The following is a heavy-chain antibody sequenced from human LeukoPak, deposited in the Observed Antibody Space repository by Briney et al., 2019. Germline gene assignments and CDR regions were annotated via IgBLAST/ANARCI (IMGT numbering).Heavy chain of an antibody. Sequence: GASLRLSCAASGFTFSSYAMSWVRQAPGKGLEWVSAISGSGGSTYYADSVKGRFTISRDNSKNTLYLQMNSLRAEDTAVYYCARDLGSTILRDWGQGTLVTVSS. J-gene: IGHJ4*02. CDR3: ARDLGSTILRD. D-gene: IGHD3-16*01. V-gene: IGHV3-23*01. CDR2: ISGSGGST. CDR1: GFTFSSYA.